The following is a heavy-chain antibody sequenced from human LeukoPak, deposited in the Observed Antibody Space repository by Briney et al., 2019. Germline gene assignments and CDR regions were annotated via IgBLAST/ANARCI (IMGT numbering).Heavy chain of an antibody. CDR1: GGSISSYY. CDR3: ARGVYIAAAQYAY. J-gene: IGHJ4*02. CDR2: IYYSGTT. D-gene: IGHD6-13*01. V-gene: IGHV4-59*01. Sequence: SETLSLTCAVYGGSISSYYWSWIRQPPGKGLEWIGYIYYSGTTNYNPSLKSRVTISVDTSKNQFSLKLSSVTAADTAVYYCARGVYIAAAQYAYWGQGTLVTVSS.